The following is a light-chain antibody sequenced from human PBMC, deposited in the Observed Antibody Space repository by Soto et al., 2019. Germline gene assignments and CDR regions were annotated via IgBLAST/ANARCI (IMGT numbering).Light chain of an antibody. CDR1: QSVSSIY. Sequence: EIVLTQSPGTLSLSPGERATLSCRASQSVSSIYLAWYQQKPGQAPRLLIYGASNRATGIPDRFSGGGSGTEFTLTISSLQSEDFAVYYCQQRSHWPRTFGQGTKVDIK. J-gene: IGKJ1*01. CDR2: GAS. V-gene: IGKV3D-20*02. CDR3: QQRSHWPRT.